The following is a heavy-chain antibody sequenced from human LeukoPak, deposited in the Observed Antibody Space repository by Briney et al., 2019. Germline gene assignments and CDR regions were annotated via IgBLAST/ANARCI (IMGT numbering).Heavy chain of an antibody. V-gene: IGHV1-2*06. Sequence: ASVKVSCKASGYTFTGYYMHWVRQAPGQGLEWMGRINPNSGGTNYAQKFQGRVTMTRDTSISTAYMELSRLRSDDTAVYYCARVRGPGPYYDFWSGYRPFDYWGQGTLVTVSP. CDR1: GYTFTGYY. D-gene: IGHD3-3*01. CDR3: ARVRGPGPYYDFWSGYRPFDY. CDR2: INPNSGGT. J-gene: IGHJ4*02.